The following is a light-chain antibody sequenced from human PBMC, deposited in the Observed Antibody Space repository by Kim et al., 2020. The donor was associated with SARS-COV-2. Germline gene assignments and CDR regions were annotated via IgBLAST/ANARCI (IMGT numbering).Light chain of an antibody. J-gene: IGLJ3*02. CDR2: LNSDGSH. CDR3: QTWGTGIWV. V-gene: IGLV4-69*01. Sequence: SVKLTGTLSSGHSSYAIAWHQQQPEKGPRYLMKLNSDGSHSKGDGIPDRFSGSSSGAERYLTISSLQSEDEADYYCQTWGTGIWVFGGGTKLTVL. CDR1: SGHSSYA.